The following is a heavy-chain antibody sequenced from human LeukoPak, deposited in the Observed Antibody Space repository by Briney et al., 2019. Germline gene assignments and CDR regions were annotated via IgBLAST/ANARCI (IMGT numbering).Heavy chain of an antibody. D-gene: IGHD3-3*01. CDR2: ISAYNGNT. CDR3: ARGGYYDFWSGPDPGGFITGYYGMDV. Sequence: ASVKVSCKASGYTFTSYGISWVRQVPGQGLEWMGWISAYNGNTNYAQKLQGRVTMTTDTSTSTAYMELRSLRSDDPAVYHCARGGYYDFWSGPDPGGFITGYYGMDVWGQGTTVTVSS. J-gene: IGHJ6*02. CDR1: GYTFTSYG. V-gene: IGHV1-18*01.